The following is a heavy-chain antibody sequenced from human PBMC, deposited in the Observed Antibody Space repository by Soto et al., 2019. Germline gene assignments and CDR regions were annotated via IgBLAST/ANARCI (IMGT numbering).Heavy chain of an antibody. Sequence: PGGSLRLSCAASGFTFSSYAIHWVRQAPDKGLEWVAVISYDGSNKYYADSVKGRFTISRDNSKNTLYLQMNSLRVEDTAVYYCARGPPAKVVHYGRDVGGKGTTVTVP. V-gene: IGHV3-30-3*01. CDR1: GFTFSSYA. J-gene: IGHJ6*04. CDR2: ISYDGSNK. CDR3: ARGPPAKVVHYGRDV. D-gene: IGHD2-2*01.